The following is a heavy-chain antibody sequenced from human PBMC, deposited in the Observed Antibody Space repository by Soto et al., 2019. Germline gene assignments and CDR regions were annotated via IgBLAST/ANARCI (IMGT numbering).Heavy chain of an antibody. Sequence: ASGPTLVNPTQTLTLTCIFSGISLRTSGVGVGWIRQPPGKALEWLGFIYWNDDKRYSPSLKSRLTITKDTSKNQVVLTMTNMDPVDTATYYCAKSGSSGWYGWFDPWGQGTLVTVSS. CDR3: AKSGSSGWYGWFDP. J-gene: IGHJ5*02. D-gene: IGHD6-19*01. CDR1: GISLRTSGVG. V-gene: IGHV2-5*01. CDR2: IYWNDDK.